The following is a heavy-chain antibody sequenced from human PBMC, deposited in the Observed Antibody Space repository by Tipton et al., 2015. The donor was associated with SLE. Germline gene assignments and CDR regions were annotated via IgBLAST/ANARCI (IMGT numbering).Heavy chain of an antibody. CDR3: AKGPMWWWLDP. CDR2: IYYRGSPYYREST. J-gene: IGHJ5*02. CDR1: GGSIRSYY. V-gene: IGHV4-59*07. D-gene: IGHD2-21*01. Sequence: TLSLTCTVSGGSIRSYYWSWIRLTPGKGLEWIGDIYYRGSPYYRESTTYNPSLESRATMSLDTPKNQFSLKLNSATAADTAVYYCAKGPMWWWLDPWGQGTLVTVSS.